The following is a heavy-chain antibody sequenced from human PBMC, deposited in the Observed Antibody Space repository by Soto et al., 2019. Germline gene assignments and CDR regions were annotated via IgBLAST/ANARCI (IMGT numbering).Heavy chain of an antibody. Sequence: PGESLKISCAASGFTFSNYGVHWVRQAPGQGLEWVAVISYDGSDKYQADSVKGRFTISRDNSKNTLFLQMNNLRPEDTAVYYCARAGYASSWSTDFYYAMDVWGQGTRVTVSS. CDR3: ARAGYASSWSTDFYYAMDV. D-gene: IGHD2-15*01. J-gene: IGHJ6*02. CDR2: ISYDGSDK. V-gene: IGHV3-30*03. CDR1: GFTFSNYG.